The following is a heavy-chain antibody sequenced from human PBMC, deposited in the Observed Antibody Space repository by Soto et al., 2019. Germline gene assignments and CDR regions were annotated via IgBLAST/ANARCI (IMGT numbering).Heavy chain of an antibody. D-gene: IGHD5-12*01. V-gene: IGHV1-8*01. Sequence: QVQLVQSGAEVKKPGASVKVSCKASGYTFTSYNVNWARQATGQGLEWMGWMNPNSGNTGYAQKFQGRVTLTRNTSISPAYMEVSSLRSEDTAVYYCARASSGYGFDAFDMWGQGTMFTVSS. CDR3: ARASSGYGFDAFDM. CDR2: MNPNSGNT. J-gene: IGHJ3*02. CDR1: GYTFTSYN.